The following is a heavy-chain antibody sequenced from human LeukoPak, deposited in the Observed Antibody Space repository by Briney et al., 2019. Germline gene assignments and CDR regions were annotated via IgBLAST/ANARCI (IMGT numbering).Heavy chain of an antibody. J-gene: IGHJ4*02. CDR3: TRDYRGTFDY. CDR1: GFHYNNYR. CDR2: IKQDGSVK. D-gene: IGHD1-26*01. V-gene: IGHV3-7*03. Sequence: GGSLRLCCGASGFHYNNYRMGWVPRAPGKGEEWVANIKQDGSVKKYVDSVKRGYTISGDDAKNYLYVQIKIRRDGGAAMYYCTRDYRGTFDYWGQGTLVTVSS.